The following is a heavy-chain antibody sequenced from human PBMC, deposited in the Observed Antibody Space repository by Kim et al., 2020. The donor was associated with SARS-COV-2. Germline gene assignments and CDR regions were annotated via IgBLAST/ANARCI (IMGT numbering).Heavy chain of an antibody. CDR3: ASGSSSDEYGFNYYYYGMDV. CDR1: GGTFSSYA. D-gene: IGHD6-13*01. V-gene: IGHV1-69*13. CDR2: IIPIFGTA. Sequence: SVKVSCKASGGTFSSYAISWVRQAPGQGLEWMGGIIPIFGTANYAQKFQGRVTITADESTSTAYMELSSLRSEDTAVYFCASGSSSDEYGFNYYYYGMDVWGQGTKVTVSS. J-gene: IGHJ6*02.